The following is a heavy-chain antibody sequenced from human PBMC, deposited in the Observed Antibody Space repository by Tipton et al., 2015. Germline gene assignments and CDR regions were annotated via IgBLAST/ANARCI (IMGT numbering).Heavy chain of an antibody. J-gene: IGHJ4*02. D-gene: IGHD3-22*01. CDR2: IKADGSEK. CDR1: GFAFSTYW. CDR3: VRGYDSSGYSFDY. V-gene: IGHV3-7*05. Sequence: SLRLSCAASGFAFSTYWMAWVRQAPGKGLECLADIKADGSEKYFLDSVKGRFDISRDNAKNSLYLQVNSLRAEDMTVYYCVRGYDSSGYSFDYWGQGTLVTVSS.